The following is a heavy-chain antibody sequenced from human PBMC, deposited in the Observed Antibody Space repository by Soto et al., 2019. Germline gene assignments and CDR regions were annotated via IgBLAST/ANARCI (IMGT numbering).Heavy chain of an antibody. Sequence: PGGSLRLSCAASGFTFSSYGMHWVRQAPGKGLEWVAVIWYDGSNKYYADSVKGRFTISRDNSKNTLYLQMNSLRAEDTAVYYCARDAVPATVDYYYYGMDVWGQGTTVTVSS. CDR3: ARDAVPATVDYYYYGMDV. CDR1: GFTFSSYG. V-gene: IGHV3-33*01. J-gene: IGHJ6*02. CDR2: IWYDGSNK. D-gene: IGHD2-2*01.